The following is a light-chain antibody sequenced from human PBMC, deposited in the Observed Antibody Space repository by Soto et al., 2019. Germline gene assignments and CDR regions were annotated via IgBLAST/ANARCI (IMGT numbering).Light chain of an antibody. CDR2: DAS. CDR1: QSVSSNY. V-gene: IGKV3-20*01. Sequence: EIVLTQPPGTLSLSPGERATLSCRASQSVSSNYLAWYQQKPGQPPRLLISDASSRATGIPDRFSGSGSGTDFTLTISGLEPEDFAVYYCQHYGRSPPSWTFGQGTKVEIK. J-gene: IGKJ1*01. CDR3: QHYGRSPPSWT.